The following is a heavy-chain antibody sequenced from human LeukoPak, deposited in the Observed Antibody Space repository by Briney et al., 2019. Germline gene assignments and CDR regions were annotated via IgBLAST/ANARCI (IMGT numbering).Heavy chain of an antibody. V-gene: IGHV4-39*07. CDR3: ARGHAPGDSSGSLNRY. J-gene: IGHJ4*02. CDR2: IYYSGST. CDR1: GGSISSSSYY. Sequence: SETLSLTCTVSGGSISSSSYYWGWIRQPPGKGLEWIGSIYYSGSTYYNPSLKSRVTISVDTSKNQFSLKLSSVTAADTAVYYCARGHAPGDSSGSLNRYWGQGTLVTVSS. D-gene: IGHD3-22*01.